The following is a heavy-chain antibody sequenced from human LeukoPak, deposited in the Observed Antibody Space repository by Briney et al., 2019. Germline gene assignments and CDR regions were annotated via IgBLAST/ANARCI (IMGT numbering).Heavy chain of an antibody. CDR1: GFTFSNYL. Sequence: PGGSLRLSCVASGFTFSNYLMNWVRQAPGKGLEWVSGISHSGSSIYYADSVKGRFTISRDNSKNTLYLQMDRVRVEDTAVYYCAMALDYWGQGTLVTVSS. CDR3: AMALDY. CDR2: ISHSGSSI. J-gene: IGHJ4*02. V-gene: IGHV3-23*01.